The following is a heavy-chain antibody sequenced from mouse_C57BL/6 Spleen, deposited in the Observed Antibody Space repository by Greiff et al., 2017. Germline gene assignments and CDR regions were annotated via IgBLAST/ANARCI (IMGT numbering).Heavy chain of an antibody. J-gene: IGHJ3*01. CDR3: ARDVTTVVDSFAY. V-gene: IGHV5-4*01. D-gene: IGHD1-1*01. Sequence: DVKLVESGGGLVKPGGSLKLSCAASGFTFSSYAMSWVRQTPEKRLEWVATISDGGSYTYYPDNVKGRFTISRDNAKNNLYLQMSHLKSEDTAMYYCARDVTTVVDSFAYWGQGTLVTVSA. CDR1: GFTFSSYA. CDR2: ISDGGSYT.